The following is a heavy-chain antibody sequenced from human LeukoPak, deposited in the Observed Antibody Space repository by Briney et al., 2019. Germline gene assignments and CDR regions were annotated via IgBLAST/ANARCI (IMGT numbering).Heavy chain of an antibody. CDR1: GYSFTNYW. D-gene: IGHD3-3*01. CDR2: IDPGDSDT. CDR3: AIFDFLFGEIDNWFDP. V-gene: IGHV5-51*01. Sequence: GESLKISCQVSGYSFTNYWIGWVRQMPGKGLEWMGSIDPGDSDTRYSPSFQGQVTISADKSISTAYLQWSSLKASDTAMYYCAIFDFLFGEIDNWFDPWGQGTLVTVSS. J-gene: IGHJ5*02.